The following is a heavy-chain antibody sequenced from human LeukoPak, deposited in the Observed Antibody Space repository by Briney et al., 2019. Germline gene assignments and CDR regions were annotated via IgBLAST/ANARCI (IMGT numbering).Heavy chain of an antibody. CDR1: GFTFSRYS. CDR2: ISSSTRYI. CDR3: ARGGEGGYCSSTSCRSPWDMDV. Sequence: GGSLRLSCAASGFTFSRYSMNWVRQAPGKGLEWVSSISSSTRYIYYADSVKGRFTISRDNAKNSPYLQMNSLRAEDTAVYYCARGGEGGYCSSTSCRSPWDMDVWGKGTTVTVSS. D-gene: IGHD2-2*01. J-gene: IGHJ6*03. V-gene: IGHV3-21*01.